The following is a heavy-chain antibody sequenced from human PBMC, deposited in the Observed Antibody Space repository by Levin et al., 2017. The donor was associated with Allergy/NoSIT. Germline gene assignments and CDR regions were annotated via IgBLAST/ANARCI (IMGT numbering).Heavy chain of an antibody. CDR1: GFTFRNYA. CDR3: AKGITIFGVGRRDN. CDR2: ITGDAEDT. Sequence: LSLTCAASGFTFRNYAMNWVRQAAGKGLEWVSGITGDAEDTHYADSVKGRFTISRDNSKNTVYLQMNRLRADDTAIYYWAKGITIFGVGRRDNWGQGPPVTVSS. D-gene: IGHD3-3*01. V-gene: IGHV3-23*01. J-gene: IGHJ4*02.